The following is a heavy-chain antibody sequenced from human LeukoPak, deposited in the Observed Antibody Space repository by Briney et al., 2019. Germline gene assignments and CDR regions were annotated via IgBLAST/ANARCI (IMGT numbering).Heavy chain of an antibody. Sequence: SVKVSCKASGGTFSSYAISWVRQAPGQGLEWMGGIIPIFGTANYAQKFQGRVTITADESTSTAYMELSSLRSEDTAVYYCARAADCSGGSCYLNWFDPWGQGTLVTVPP. D-gene: IGHD2-15*01. V-gene: IGHV1-69*01. CDR3: ARAADCSGGSCYLNWFDP. J-gene: IGHJ5*02. CDR1: GGTFSSYA. CDR2: IIPIFGTA.